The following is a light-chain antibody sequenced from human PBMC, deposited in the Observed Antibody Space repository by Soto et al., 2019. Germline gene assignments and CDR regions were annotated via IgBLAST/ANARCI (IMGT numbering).Light chain of an antibody. CDR2: AAS. CDR1: QGISNY. Sequence: DIHMTQSPSSPSASVVDRVTVTCRASQGISNYLAWYQQKPGTVPKLLIYAASTLQSGVPSRFSGSGSGTDFTLTISSLQPEDVATYYCQKYNSAPQTFGQGTKVDNK. J-gene: IGKJ1*01. CDR3: QKYNSAPQT. V-gene: IGKV1-27*01.